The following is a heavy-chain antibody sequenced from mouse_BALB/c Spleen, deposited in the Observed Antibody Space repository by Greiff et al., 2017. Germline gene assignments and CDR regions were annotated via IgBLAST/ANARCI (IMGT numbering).Heavy chain of an antibody. J-gene: IGHJ4*01. D-gene: IGHD2-1*01. Sequence: EVMLVESGGGLVKPGGSLKLSCAASGFTFSDYYMYWVRQTPEKRLEWVATISDGGSYTYYPDSVKGRFTISRDNAKNNLYLQMSSLKSEDTAMYYCARDYGNYGAMDYWGQGTSVTVSS. CDR2: ISDGGSYT. CDR3: ARDYGNYGAMDY. V-gene: IGHV5-4*02. CDR1: GFTFSDYY.